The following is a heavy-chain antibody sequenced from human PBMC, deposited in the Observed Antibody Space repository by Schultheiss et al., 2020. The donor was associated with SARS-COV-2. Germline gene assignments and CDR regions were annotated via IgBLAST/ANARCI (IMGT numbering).Heavy chain of an antibody. CDR2: TYYRSKWYN. V-gene: IGHV6-1*01. D-gene: IGHD2/OR15-2a*01. CDR1: GDSVSSNSAA. Sequence: SETLSLTCAISGDSVSSNSAAWNWIRQSPSRGLEWLGRTYYRSKWYNDYAVSVQSRITINPDTSKNQFSLKLSSVTAADTAVYYCARAPSSTLIANWFDPWGQGTLVTVSS. J-gene: IGHJ5*02. CDR3: ARAPSSTLIANWFDP.